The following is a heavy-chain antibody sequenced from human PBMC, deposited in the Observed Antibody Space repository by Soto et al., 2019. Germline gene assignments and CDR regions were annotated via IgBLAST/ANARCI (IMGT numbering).Heavy chain of an antibody. D-gene: IGHD3-10*01. J-gene: IGHJ4*02. Sequence: PSETLSLTCAVSGGSISSGGYSWSWIRQPPGKGLEWIGHIYHSGSTYYNPSLKSRVTISVNTSKNQFSLKLSSVTAADTAVYYCARVEREYDGPFFDYWGQGTVVTVSS. CDR3: ARVEREYDGPFFDY. CDR2: IYHSGST. CDR1: GGSISSGGYS. V-gene: IGHV4-30-2*05.